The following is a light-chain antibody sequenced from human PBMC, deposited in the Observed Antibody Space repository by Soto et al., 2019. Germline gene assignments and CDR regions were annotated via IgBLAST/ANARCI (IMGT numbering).Light chain of an antibody. CDR1: SSNIGNNN. CDR3: AAWDDRLIGWV. V-gene: IGLV1-44*01. CDR2: SNN. J-gene: IGLJ3*02. Sequence: QSVLTQPPSASGTPGQRVTISCSGSSSNIGNNNVNWYQQLPGTAPKLLIYSNNDRPSGVPDRFSGSKSGTSASLAISGLQSEDEADFYCAAWDDRLIGWVFGGGTKLTVL.